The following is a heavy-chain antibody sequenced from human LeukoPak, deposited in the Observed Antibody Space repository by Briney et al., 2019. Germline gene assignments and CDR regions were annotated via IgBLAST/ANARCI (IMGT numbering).Heavy chain of an antibody. D-gene: IGHD1-26*01. CDR2: INPNNGGT. V-gene: IGHV1-2*06. J-gene: IGHJ4*02. Sequence: ASVKVSCKASGYTFTSYAMHWVRQAPGQGLEWMGRINPNNGGTNYAQKFQGRVTMTGDTSISTAYMELSSLRSDDTAVYYCTRESGSYHGNDYWGQGTLVTVSS. CDR1: GYTFTSYA. CDR3: TRESGSYHGNDY.